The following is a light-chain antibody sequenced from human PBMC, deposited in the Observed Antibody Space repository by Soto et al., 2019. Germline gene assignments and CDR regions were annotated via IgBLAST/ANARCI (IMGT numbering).Light chain of an antibody. CDR1: SSNIGAGYD. J-gene: IGLJ7*01. CDR2: GNT. Sequence: QPVLTQPPSVSGAPGQRVTISCSGGSSNIGAGYDVNWYQHLPGTPPKLLIYGNTNRPSGVPDRFSGSKSGTSASLAITGLQDEDESDYYCQSYDSSLTGSVFGGGTQLTVL. CDR3: QSYDSSLTGSV. V-gene: IGLV1-40*01.